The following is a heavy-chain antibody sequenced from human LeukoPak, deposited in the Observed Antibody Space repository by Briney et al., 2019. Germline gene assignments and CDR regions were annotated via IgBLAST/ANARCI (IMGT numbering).Heavy chain of an antibody. Sequence: SVKVSCKASGGTFSRYAISWVRQAPGQGLEWMGGIIPIFGTANYAQKFQGRVTITADESTSTAYMELSSLRSEDTAVYYCARGEESQDWFDPWGQGTLVTVSS. CDR1: GGTFSRYA. J-gene: IGHJ5*02. CDR2: IIPIFGTA. V-gene: IGHV1-69*13. CDR3: ARGEESQDWFDP.